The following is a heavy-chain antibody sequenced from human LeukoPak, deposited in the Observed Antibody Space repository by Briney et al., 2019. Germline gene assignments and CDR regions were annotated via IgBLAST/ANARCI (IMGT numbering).Heavy chain of an antibody. J-gene: IGHJ5*02. CDR2: ISGSADST. V-gene: IGHV3-23*01. Sequence: GGSLRLSCAASGFTFSGYAMSWVRQAPGKGLEWVSSISGSADSTYYADSVKGRFTISRDNSKNTLYLQMNSLRVEDTAVYYCVKDRHSSGWPHWFDPWGQGTLVTVSS. CDR1: GFTFSGYA. CDR3: VKDRHSSGWPHWFDP. D-gene: IGHD6-19*01.